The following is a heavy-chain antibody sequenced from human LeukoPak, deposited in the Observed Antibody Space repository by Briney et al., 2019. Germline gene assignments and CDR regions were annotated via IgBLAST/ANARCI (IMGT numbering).Heavy chain of an antibody. J-gene: IGHJ3*02. D-gene: IGHD1-26*01. V-gene: IGHV1-2*02. Sequence: ASVTVSCKASGYTFTGYYMHWVRQAPGQGLEWMGWINPNSGGTNYAQKFQGRVTMTRDTSTSTVYMELSSLRSEDTAVYYCARDGVVGATPDDAFDIWGQGTMVTVSS. CDR3: ARDGVVGATPDDAFDI. CDR1: GYTFTGYY. CDR2: INPNSGGT.